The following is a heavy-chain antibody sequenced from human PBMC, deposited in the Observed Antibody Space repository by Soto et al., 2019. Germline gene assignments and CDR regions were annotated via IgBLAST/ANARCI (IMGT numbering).Heavy chain of an antibody. CDR2: ISSSCSYI. Sequence: GGSLRLSCAASGFTFSSYSMNWVRQAPGKGLEWVSSISSSCSYIYYADSVKGRFTISRDNAKNSLYLQMNSLRAEDTAVYYCAREKQWLVPYYYYGMDVWGQGTTVTVSS. J-gene: IGHJ6*02. CDR3: AREKQWLVPYYYYGMDV. V-gene: IGHV3-21*01. CDR1: GFTFSSYS. D-gene: IGHD6-19*01.